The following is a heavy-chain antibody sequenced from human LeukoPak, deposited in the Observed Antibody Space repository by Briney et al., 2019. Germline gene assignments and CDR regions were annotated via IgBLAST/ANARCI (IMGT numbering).Heavy chain of an antibody. V-gene: IGHV6-1*01. CDR1: GDSVSSNSAA. CDR3: ARDGGESGDYGAFDI. Sequence: SQTLSLTCAISGDSVSSNSAARNWIRQSPSRGLEWLGRTYYRSKWSSNYAVSVKSRITIHPDTSKNQFSLQLSSVTAADTAVYYCARDGGESGDYGAFDIWGQGTMVTVSS. J-gene: IGHJ3*02. CDR2: TYYRSKWSS. D-gene: IGHD4-17*01.